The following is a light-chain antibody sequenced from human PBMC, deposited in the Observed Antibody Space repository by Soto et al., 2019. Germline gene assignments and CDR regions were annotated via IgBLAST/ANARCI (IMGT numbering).Light chain of an antibody. CDR1: SSNVVGYNY. Sequence: QSVLTQPASVSGSPGQSITISCTGTSSNVVGYNYVSWYQHHPGKAPKLMIFDVSNRPSGVSNRFSGSKSGNTASLTISGLQPDDEADYYCSSYTTSNTRQIVSGTGTKVTVL. J-gene: IGLJ1*01. CDR3: SSYTTSNTRQIV. V-gene: IGLV2-14*03. CDR2: DVS.